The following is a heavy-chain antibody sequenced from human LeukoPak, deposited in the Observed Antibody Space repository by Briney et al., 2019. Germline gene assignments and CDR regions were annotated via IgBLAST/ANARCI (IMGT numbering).Heavy chain of an antibody. J-gene: IGHJ3*02. V-gene: IGHV1-24*01. CDR1: GYTLTELS. D-gene: IGHD3-9*01. CDR3: ATVNTIFSLSASDI. CDR2: FDPEDGET. Sequence: ASVKVSCKVSGYTLTELSMHWVRQAPGKGLEWMGGFDPEDGETIYAQKFQGRVTMTEDTSTDTAYMELSSLRSEDTAVYYCATVNTIFSLSASDIWGQGTMVTVSS.